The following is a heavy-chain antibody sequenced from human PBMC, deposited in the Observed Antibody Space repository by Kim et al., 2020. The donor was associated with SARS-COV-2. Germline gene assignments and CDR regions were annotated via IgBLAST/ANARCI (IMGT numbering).Heavy chain of an antibody. V-gene: IGHV4-39*01. CDR1: GGSISSSSYY. CDR3: AIRRYSYGPRDDAFDI. D-gene: IGHD5-18*01. J-gene: IGHJ3*02. Sequence: SETLSLTCTVSGGSISSSSYYWGWIRQPPGKGLEWIGSIYYSGSTYYNPSLKSRVTISVDTSKNQFSLKLSSVTAADTAVYYCAIRRYSYGPRDDAFDIWGQGTMVTVSS. CDR2: IYYSGST.